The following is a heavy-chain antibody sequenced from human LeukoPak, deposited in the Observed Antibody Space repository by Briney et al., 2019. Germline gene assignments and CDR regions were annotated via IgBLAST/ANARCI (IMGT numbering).Heavy chain of an antibody. CDR2: ISSSSSYI. Sequence: PGGSLRLSCAASGFTFSSYWMHWVRQAPGKGLEWVSSISSSSSYIYYADSVKGRFTISRDNAKNSLYLQMNSLRAEDTAVYYCARAGGYCSSTSCQLLGYWGQGTLVTVSS. CDR3: ARAGGYCSSTSCQLLGY. D-gene: IGHD2-2*01. J-gene: IGHJ4*02. CDR1: GFTFSSYW. V-gene: IGHV3-21*01.